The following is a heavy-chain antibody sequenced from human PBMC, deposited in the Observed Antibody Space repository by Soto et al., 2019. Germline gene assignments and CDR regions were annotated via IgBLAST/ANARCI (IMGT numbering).Heavy chain of an antibody. CDR3: AREGSSGWYYFDY. V-gene: IGHV1-3*01. D-gene: IGHD6-19*01. Sequence: ASVKVSCKASGYTFTSYAMHWVRQAPGQRLEWMGWINAGNGNTKYSQKFQGRVTITRDTSASTAYMELSSLRSEDTAVYYCAREGSSGWYYFDYWXQGTLVTVSS. J-gene: IGHJ4*02. CDR2: INAGNGNT. CDR1: GYTFTSYA.